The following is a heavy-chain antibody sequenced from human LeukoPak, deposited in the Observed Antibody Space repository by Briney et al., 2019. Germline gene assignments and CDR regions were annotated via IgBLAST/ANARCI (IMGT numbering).Heavy chain of an antibody. CDR2: ISAYNGNT. J-gene: IGHJ3*02. CDR1: GYTFTSYG. D-gene: IGHD2-2*01. CDR3: ASSIVPAATNDAFDI. Sequence: GASVKVSCKASGYTFTSYGISWGRQAPGQGLEWMGWISAYNGNTNYAQKLQGRVTMTTDTSTSTAYMELRSLRSDDTAVYYCASSIVPAATNDAFDIWGQGTMVTVSS. V-gene: IGHV1-18*01.